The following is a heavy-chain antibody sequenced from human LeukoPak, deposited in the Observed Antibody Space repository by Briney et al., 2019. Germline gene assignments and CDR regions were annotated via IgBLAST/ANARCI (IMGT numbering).Heavy chain of an antibody. V-gene: IGHV3-23*01. Sequence: GGSLRLSCAVSGFTFSSYAMSWVRHAPRRGLEWVTVIHPSGGGGTTYYADSVKGRFTISRDNSKNTLYHQMDRLSADETVVYYCAIEREWGAAYYYGMDVGGQGPTVTVSS. CDR2: IHPSGGGGTT. CDR3: AIEREWGAAYYYGMDV. D-gene: IGHD1-26*01. J-gene: IGHJ6*02. CDR1: GFTFSSYA.